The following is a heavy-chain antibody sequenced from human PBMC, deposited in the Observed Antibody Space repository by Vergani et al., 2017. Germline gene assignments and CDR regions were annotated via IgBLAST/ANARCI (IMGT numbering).Heavy chain of an antibody. J-gene: IGHJ5*02. D-gene: IGHD3-3*01. CDR2: IYTSGST. CDR3: ARELVLRFLEPHHSPRYPRKNWFDP. V-gene: IGHV4-4*07. Sequence: QVQLQESGPGLVKPSETLSLTCTVSGGSISSYYWSWIRQPAGKGLEWIGRIYTSGSTNYNPSLKSRVTMSVDTSKNQFSLKLSSVTAADTAVYYCARELVLRFLEPHHSPRYPRKNWFDPWGQGTLVTISS. CDR1: GGSISSYY.